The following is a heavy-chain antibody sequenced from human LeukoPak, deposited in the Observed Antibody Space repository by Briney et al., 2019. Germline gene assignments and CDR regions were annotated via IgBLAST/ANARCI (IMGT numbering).Heavy chain of an antibody. J-gene: IGHJ6*03. CDR3: ARHGYYYYMDV. Sequence: SETLSLTCTGSGGSILSYYWSWFRQPPGKGLEWIGYIYTSGSTNYDPSLKSRVTISIDTSKNQFSLKLSSVTAANTAVYYCARHGYYYYMDVWGKGTTVTVSS. CDR1: GGSILSYY. CDR2: IYTSGST. V-gene: IGHV4-4*09.